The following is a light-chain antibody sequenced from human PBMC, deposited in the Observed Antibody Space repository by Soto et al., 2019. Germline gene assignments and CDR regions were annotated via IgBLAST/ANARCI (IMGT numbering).Light chain of an antibody. J-gene: IGLJ3*02. V-gene: IGLV1-44*01. Sequence: QSVLTQPPSASGTPGQRVTISCSGSRSNIGSNTVNWYQQVPGTAPKLLIDSNNKRPSGLPDRFSGSKSGTSASLAISGLQTDDEADYYCSLWDDSLNGVVFSGGTKPTVL. CDR1: RSNIGSNT. CDR3: SLWDDSLNGVV. CDR2: SNN.